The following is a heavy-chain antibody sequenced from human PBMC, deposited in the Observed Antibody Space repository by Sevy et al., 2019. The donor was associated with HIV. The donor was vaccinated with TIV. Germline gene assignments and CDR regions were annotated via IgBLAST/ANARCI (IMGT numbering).Heavy chain of an antibody. CDR1: GFTFSSYA. D-gene: IGHD3-10*01. J-gene: IGHJ4*02. Sequence: GGSLRLSCAASGFTFSSYAMSWVRQAPGKGLEWVSAISGSGGSTYYADSVKGRFTISRDNSKNTLYLQMNSLRAEDTAVYYCAKDDGGTMVRGVTIDYWGRGTLVTVSS. V-gene: IGHV3-23*01. CDR2: ISGSGGST. CDR3: AKDDGGTMVRGVTIDY.